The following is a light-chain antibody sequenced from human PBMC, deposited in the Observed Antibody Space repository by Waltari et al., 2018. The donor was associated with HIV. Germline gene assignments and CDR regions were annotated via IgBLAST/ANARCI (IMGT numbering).Light chain of an antibody. CDR3: AEWDDGLSGPVV. J-gene: IGLJ2*01. Sequence: QSVLTQPPSASGTPGQRVTISCSGLSSNTRNNHIFWYQQFPGTAPKLLIYRNNPRPSGVPDRFSGSKSATSASLAISGLRSEDEADYYCAEWDDGLSGPVVFGGGTKLTVL. CDR1: SSNTRNNH. V-gene: IGLV1-47*01. CDR2: RNN.